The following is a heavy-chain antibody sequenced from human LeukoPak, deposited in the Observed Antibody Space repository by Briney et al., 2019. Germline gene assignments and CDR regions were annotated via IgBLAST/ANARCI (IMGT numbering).Heavy chain of an antibody. D-gene: IGHD5-18*01. CDR3: VCTAYYYYYLDV. V-gene: IGHV3-23*01. Sequence: GGSLRLSCAASGFTFSSHAMSWVRQAPGKGLEWVSAVSGSGDNTYYADSVKGRFTISRDNSKNTLYLHMSSLRAEDTAVYYCVCTAYYYYYLDVWGKGTTVTVSS. CDR2: VSGSGDNT. J-gene: IGHJ6*03. CDR1: GFTFSSHA.